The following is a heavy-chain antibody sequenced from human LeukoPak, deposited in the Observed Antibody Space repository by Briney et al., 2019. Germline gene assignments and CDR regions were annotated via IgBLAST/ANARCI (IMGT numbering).Heavy chain of an antibody. J-gene: IGHJ6*03. D-gene: IGHD3-10*01. CDR3: AKTGGDSVLYYYYMDV. Sequence: GGSLRLSCAASGFTFDDYAMHWVRQAPGKGLEWVSGISWNSGSIGYADSVKGRFTISRDNAKNSLYLQMNSLRAEDTAVYYCAKTGGDSVLYYYYMDVWGKGTTVTVSS. CDR2: ISWNSGSI. V-gene: IGHV3-9*01. CDR1: GFTFDDYA.